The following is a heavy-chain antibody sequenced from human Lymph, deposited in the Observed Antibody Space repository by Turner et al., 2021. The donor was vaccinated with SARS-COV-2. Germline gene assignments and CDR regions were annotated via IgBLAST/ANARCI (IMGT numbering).Heavy chain of an antibody. Sequence: EVQLLESVGGLVQPGGSLRLSCAASGFTFSSYAMSWVRQAPGKGLEWVSSISVSGGSTYYADSVKGRFTISRDNSKNTLYLQMNSLRAEDTAVYYCAKGVRGVIIPEAFDIWGQGTMVTISS. J-gene: IGHJ3*02. D-gene: IGHD3-10*01. CDR2: ISVSGGST. V-gene: IGHV3-23*01. CDR1: GFTFSSYA. CDR3: AKGVRGVIIPEAFDI.